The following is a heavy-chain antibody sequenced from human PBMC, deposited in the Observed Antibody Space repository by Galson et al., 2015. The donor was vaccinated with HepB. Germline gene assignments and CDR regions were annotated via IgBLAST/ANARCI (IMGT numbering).Heavy chain of an antibody. Sequence: SLRLSCAASGFTFSSYAMSWVRQPPGKGLEWVSAISGTGGSTYYADSVKGRFTISRDNSKNTLYLQMNSLRAEDTAVYYCAKRDRSGWDQPLDYWGQGTLVTVSP. J-gene: IGHJ4*02. D-gene: IGHD6-19*01. CDR2: ISGTGGST. CDR1: GFTFSSYA. V-gene: IGHV3-23*01. CDR3: AKRDRSGWDQPLDY.